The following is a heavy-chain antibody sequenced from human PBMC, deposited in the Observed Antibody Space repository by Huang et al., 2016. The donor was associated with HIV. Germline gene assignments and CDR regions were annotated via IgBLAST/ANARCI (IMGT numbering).Heavy chain of an antibody. CDR2: TYISGST. Sequence: QVQLQQSGPGLVKPSQTLSLTCTVSGGSISSGSYYWSWIRQPAGKGLEWIGHTYISGSTNYNPALKSRVTISLDTSKNQFSLRLTSVTAADTAVYYCVRWGPTFGGTNAFDIWGQGTMVTVSS. CDR3: VRWGPTFGGTNAFDI. CDR1: GGSISSGSYY. V-gene: IGHV4-61*09. J-gene: IGHJ3*02. D-gene: IGHD3-16*01.